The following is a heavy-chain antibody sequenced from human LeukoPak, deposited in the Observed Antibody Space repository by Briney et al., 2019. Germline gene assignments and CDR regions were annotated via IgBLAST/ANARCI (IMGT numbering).Heavy chain of an antibody. V-gene: IGHV1-18*01. Sequence: ASMKVSCKASGYTFTSYGISWVRQAPGQGLEWMGWISAYNGNTNYAQKLQGRVTMTTDTSTSTAYMELRSLRSDDTAVYYCARDLVLDRSGSYSPFDYWGQGTLVTVSS. D-gene: IGHD1-26*01. CDR3: ARDLVLDRSGSYSPFDY. CDR1: GYTFTSYG. CDR2: ISAYNGNT. J-gene: IGHJ4*02.